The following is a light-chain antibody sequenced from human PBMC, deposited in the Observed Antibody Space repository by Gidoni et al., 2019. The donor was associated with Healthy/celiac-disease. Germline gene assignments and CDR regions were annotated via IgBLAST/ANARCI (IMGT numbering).Light chain of an antibody. V-gene: IGKV3-20*01. CDR3: QQYGSSPTWT. Sequence: DIVLTQSPGTLSLSPGGRATLSCRASQSVSSSYLAWYQQKPGQAPRLLIYGASSRATGIPDRFSGSGSGTDFTLTISRLEPEDFAVYYCQQYGSSPTWTFGQGTKVEIK. J-gene: IGKJ1*01. CDR1: QSVSSSY. CDR2: GAS.